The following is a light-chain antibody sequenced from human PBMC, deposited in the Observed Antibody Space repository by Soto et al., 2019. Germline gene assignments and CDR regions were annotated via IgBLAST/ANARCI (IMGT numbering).Light chain of an antibody. Sequence: QAVVTQPPSASGTPGQRVTISCSGSSSNIGRNTVNWYQQFPGTAPKLLIYSNNQRPSGVPDRFSGSKSGTSASLAISGLQSEDEADYFCAAWDDSLNGNWVFGGGTKLTVL. CDR3: AAWDDSLNGNWV. J-gene: IGLJ3*02. CDR2: SNN. CDR1: SSNIGRNT. V-gene: IGLV1-44*01.